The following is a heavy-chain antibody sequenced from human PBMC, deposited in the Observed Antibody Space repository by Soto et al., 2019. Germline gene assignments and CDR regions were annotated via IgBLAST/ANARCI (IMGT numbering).Heavy chain of an antibody. Sequence: QVQLVESGGGVVQPGRSLRLSCAASGFTFSSYGMHWVRQAPGKGLECVAVISYDGSNKYYADSVKGRFTISRDNSKNTLYLQMNSLRAEDTDVYCCAKLDVWGQGTTVTVSS. CDR3: AKLDV. V-gene: IGHV3-30*18. J-gene: IGHJ6*02. CDR1: GFTFSSYG. CDR2: ISYDGSNK.